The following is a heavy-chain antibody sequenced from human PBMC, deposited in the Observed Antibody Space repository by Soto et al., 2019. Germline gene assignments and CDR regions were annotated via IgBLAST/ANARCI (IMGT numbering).Heavy chain of an antibody. CDR1: GGTFKNYA. D-gene: IGHD3-16*02. J-gene: IGHJ4*02. V-gene: IGHV1-69*13. CDR2: IIPIFDTP. Sequence: ASVKVSCKASGGTFKNYAMNWVRQAPGQGLEWMGGIIPIFDTPNYAQKFQGRVTITVDGSTNTAYMDLSSLRFDDTAVYFCARSIGSGGVIGGFDYWGQGTLVTVSS. CDR3: ARSIGSGGVIGGFDY.